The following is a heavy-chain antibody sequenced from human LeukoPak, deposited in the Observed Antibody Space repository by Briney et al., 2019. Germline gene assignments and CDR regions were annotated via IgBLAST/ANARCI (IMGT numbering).Heavy chain of an antibody. D-gene: IGHD3-10*01. CDR1: GVTFSSYV. CDR2: ISGSGGGT. J-gene: IGHJ4*02. V-gene: IGHV3-23*01. CDR3: VKDFGRNLGGPGY. Sequence: GGSLRLSCEASGVTFSSYVMSWVRQAPGKGPEWGSGISGSGGGTYYADSVNGRFAISRDNSKNTLYLQMNSLRAEDTAVYYCVKDFGRNLGGPGYRGRGTLVTVSS.